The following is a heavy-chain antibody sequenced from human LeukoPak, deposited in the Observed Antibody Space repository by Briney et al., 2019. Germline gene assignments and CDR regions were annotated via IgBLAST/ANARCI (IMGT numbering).Heavy chain of an antibody. Sequence: GPSAKVSCKASGYXFTGYYIHWVRHAPGQGLEWMGWINPNSGGTNYAQKFQGRVTMTRDTSISTAYMELSRLRSDDTAVYYCAREGVGAANWFDPWGQGTLVTVSS. CDR2: INPNSGGT. V-gene: IGHV1-2*02. D-gene: IGHD1-26*01. CDR1: GYXFTGYY. J-gene: IGHJ5*02. CDR3: AREGVGAANWFDP.